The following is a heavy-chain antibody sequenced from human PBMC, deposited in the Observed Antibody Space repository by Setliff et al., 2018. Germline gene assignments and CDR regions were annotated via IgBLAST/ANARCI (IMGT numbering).Heavy chain of an antibody. D-gene: IGHD7-27*01. J-gene: IGHJ4*02. Sequence: SETLSLTCAVSGYSISSGYNWGWNRQPPGKGLEWLASIYYWGSTSYNSSLKSRVSISVDTSKNQCSLNLNSVTAADTAVYYCATLTGDRGVDYWGQGRLVTVSS. CDR2: IYYWGST. V-gene: IGHV4-38-2*01. CDR1: GYSISSGYN. CDR3: ATLTGDRGVDY.